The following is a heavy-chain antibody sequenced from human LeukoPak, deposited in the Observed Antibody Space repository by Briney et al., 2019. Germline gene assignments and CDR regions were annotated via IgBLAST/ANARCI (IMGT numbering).Heavy chain of an antibody. CDR3: ARPLTIRRGVVTSSDY. J-gene: IGHJ4*02. Sequence: GESLKISCKGSGYTFNNYWIGWVRQMPGKGLEWMGIIYPGDSDTRYSPSFQGQVTISADKSISTAYLQWSSLRASDTAMYYCARPLTIRRGVVTSSDYWGQGTQVTVSS. CDR1: GYTFNNYW. CDR2: IYPGDSDT. D-gene: IGHD3-10*01. V-gene: IGHV5-51*01.